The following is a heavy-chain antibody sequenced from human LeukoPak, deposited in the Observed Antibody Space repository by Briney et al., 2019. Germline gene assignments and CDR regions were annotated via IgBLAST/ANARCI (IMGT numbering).Heavy chain of an antibody. Sequence: ASVTVSCKASGYTFTGYYMHWVRQAPGQGLEWMGWINPNSGGTNYAQKFQGRVTMTRDTSISTAYMELSRLRSDDTAVYYCARAGTYYYDSSGYGVEFFDYWGQGTLVTVSS. J-gene: IGHJ4*02. V-gene: IGHV1-2*02. CDR2: INPNSGGT. D-gene: IGHD3-22*01. CDR1: GYTFTGYY. CDR3: ARAGTYYYDSSGYGVEFFDY.